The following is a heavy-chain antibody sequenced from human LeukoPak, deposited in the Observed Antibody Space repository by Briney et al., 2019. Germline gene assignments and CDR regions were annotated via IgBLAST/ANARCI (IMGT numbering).Heavy chain of an antibody. D-gene: IGHD5-24*01. V-gene: IGHV3-7*01. CDR2: IKPDGSEK. CDR1: GFTFSSSW. Sequence: GGSLRLSCAASGFTFSSSWMSWVRQAPGKGLEWVANIKPDGSEKFHVDSVKGRFTISRDNSKSSLSLQMNSLRAGDTAVYYCARGDGYGAFDIWGQGTMVTVSS. J-gene: IGHJ3*02. CDR3: ARGDGYGAFDI.